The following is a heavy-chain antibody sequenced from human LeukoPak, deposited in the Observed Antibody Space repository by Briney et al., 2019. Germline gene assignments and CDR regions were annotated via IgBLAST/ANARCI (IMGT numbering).Heavy chain of an antibody. CDR3: ATALGFDCSGGSCYDAFDI. CDR1: GYTLTELS. V-gene: IGHV1-24*01. D-gene: IGHD2-15*01. J-gene: IGHJ3*02. CDR2: FDPEDGET. Sequence: ASVTVSCKVSGYTLTELSMHWVRQAPGKGLEWMGGFDPEDGETIYAQKFQGRVTMTEDTSTDTAYMELSSLRSEDTAVYYCATALGFDCSGGSCYDAFDIWGQGTMVTVSS.